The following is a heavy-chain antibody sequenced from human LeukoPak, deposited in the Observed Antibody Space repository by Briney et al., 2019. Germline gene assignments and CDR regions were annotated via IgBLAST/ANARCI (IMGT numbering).Heavy chain of an antibody. CDR3: ARDDGGYFDY. D-gene: IGHD4-23*01. CDR2: IYYSGSN. V-gene: IGHV4-59*01. CDR1: GGSISSYY. Sequence: ETLSLTCNVSGGSISSYYWSWIRQPPGKGLEWLGYIYYSGSNNYNPSLKSRVPISVDTSKTQFSLKLSSVTAADTAVYYCARDDGGYFDYWGQGTLVTVSS. J-gene: IGHJ4*02.